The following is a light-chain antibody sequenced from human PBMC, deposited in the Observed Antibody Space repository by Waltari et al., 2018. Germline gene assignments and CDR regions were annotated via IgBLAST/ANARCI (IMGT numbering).Light chain of an antibody. CDR3: SSYTSSSTWV. J-gene: IGLJ3*02. V-gene: IGLV2-14*01. Sequence: QSALTQPPSASGSPGQSVTISCTGTSSDVGGYDHVSWYQQHPGKAPKLMVYEASNRPSGVANRFSGSKSGNTASLTIAGLQAEDEADYYCSSYTSSSTWVFGGGTKLTVL. CDR2: EAS. CDR1: SSDVGGYDH.